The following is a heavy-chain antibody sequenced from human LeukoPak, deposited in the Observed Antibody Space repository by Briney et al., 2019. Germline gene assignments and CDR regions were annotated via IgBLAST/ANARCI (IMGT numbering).Heavy chain of an antibody. J-gene: IGHJ5*02. D-gene: IGHD3-10*01. CDR2: INDSGRT. V-gene: IGHV4-34*01. Sequence: SETLSLTCAMYGGSFSGYFWSWIRQPPGKGLEWIGEINDSGRTNYNPSLKSRVTMSVDTSKNQFSLKLSSVTAADTAVYYCARDSGTTGEVKFDPWGQGTLVTVSS. CDR1: GGSFSGYF. CDR3: ARDSGTTGEVKFDP.